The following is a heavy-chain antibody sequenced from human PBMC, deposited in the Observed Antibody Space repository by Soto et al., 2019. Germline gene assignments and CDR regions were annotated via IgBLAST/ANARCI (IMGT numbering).Heavy chain of an antibody. J-gene: IGHJ4*02. V-gene: IGHV3-23*01. D-gene: IGHD6-13*01. CDR2: ISGSGSGP. Sequence: EVLLLESGGGLVQPGGSLRLSCAASGFTFSNYDMGWVRQAPGKGLELVSFISGSGSGPYYADSVKGLFTISRDNAENTLYPQMNSLRVEDTAVYYCAKLQSWRALDYWGQGTLVIVSS. CDR3: AKLQSWRALDY. CDR1: GFTFSNYD.